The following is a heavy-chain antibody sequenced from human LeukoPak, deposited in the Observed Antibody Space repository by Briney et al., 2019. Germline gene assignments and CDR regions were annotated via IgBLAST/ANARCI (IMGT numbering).Heavy chain of an antibody. CDR2: IYYSGST. V-gene: IGHV4-59*08. J-gene: IGHJ4*02. CDR3: ARSPRTPGIPHY. CDR1: GGSISSYY. D-gene: IGHD6-13*01. Sequence: SETLSLTCTVSGGSISSYYWSWIRQPPGKGLEWIGYIYYSGSTNYNPSLKSRVTISVDTSKNQFSLKLSSVTAADTAVYYCARSPRTPGIPHYWGQGTLVTVSS.